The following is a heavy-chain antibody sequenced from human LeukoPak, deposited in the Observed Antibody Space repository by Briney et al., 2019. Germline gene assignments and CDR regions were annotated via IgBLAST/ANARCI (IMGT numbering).Heavy chain of an antibody. CDR3: ATPVPHGSDPSLYYYYMDV. V-gene: IGHV1-8*01. Sequence: ASVKVSCKASGYTFTGYDINWVRQATGQGLEWMGWMNPNSGNTGYAQKFQGRVTITRNTSISTAYMELSSLRSEDTAVYYCATPVPHGSDPSLYYYYMDVWGKGTTVTISS. CDR2: MNPNSGNT. J-gene: IGHJ6*03. CDR1: GYTFTGYD. D-gene: IGHD3-10*01.